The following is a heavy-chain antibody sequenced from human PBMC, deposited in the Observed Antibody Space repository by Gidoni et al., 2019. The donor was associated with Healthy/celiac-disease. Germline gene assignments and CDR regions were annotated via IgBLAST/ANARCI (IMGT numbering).Heavy chain of an antibody. Sequence: QVQLVESGGGVVQPGRSLRLSCAASGFTFSSYGMPWVRQAPGKGLEWVAVISYDGSNKYYADSVKGRFTISRDNSKNTLYLQMNSLRAEDTAVYYCAKDSDAYCGGDCYHDYWGQGTLVTVSS. D-gene: IGHD2-21*02. CDR1: GFTFSSYG. CDR2: ISYDGSNK. J-gene: IGHJ4*02. V-gene: IGHV3-30*18. CDR3: AKDSDAYCGGDCYHDY.